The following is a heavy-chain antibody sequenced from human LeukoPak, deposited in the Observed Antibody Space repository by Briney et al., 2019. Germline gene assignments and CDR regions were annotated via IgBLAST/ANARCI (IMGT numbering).Heavy chain of an antibody. Sequence: ASVKVSCKASGYTFTGYGISWVRQAPGQGLEWMGWISAYNGNTNYAQKLQGRVTMTTDTSTSTAYMELRSLRSDDTAVYYCARAGHITMVRGVIIPNPSEYYFDYWGQGTLVTVSS. J-gene: IGHJ4*02. V-gene: IGHV1-18*01. D-gene: IGHD3-10*01. CDR2: ISAYNGNT. CDR1: GYTFTGYG. CDR3: ARAGHITMVRGVIIPNPSEYYFDY.